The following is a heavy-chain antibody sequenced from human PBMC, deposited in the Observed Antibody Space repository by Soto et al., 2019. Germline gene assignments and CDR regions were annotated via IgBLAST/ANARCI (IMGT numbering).Heavy chain of an antibody. D-gene: IGHD2-15*01. Sequence: EVQLLESGGGLVQPGESLRLSCAFSGFIFGNYMMTWVRQAPGKGLEWVSTIRDGGESTYYADSVKGRFTISRDNSKNTLYVQMDSLGVEDTAVYYCAPHVHCSCGICHYDAFDIRGQGTMGTVSS. V-gene: IGHV3-23*01. CDR3: APHVHCSCGICHYDAFDI. J-gene: IGHJ3*02. CDR2: IRDGGEST. CDR1: GFIFGNYM.